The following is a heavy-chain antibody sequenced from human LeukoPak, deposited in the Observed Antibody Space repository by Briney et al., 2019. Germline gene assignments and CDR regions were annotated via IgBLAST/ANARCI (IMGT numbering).Heavy chain of an antibody. CDR2: ISKSSSYI. CDR1: GFTFSAYS. CDR3: ARVDPGQRTYYFDY. J-gene: IGHJ4*02. Sequence: GGSLRLSCAASGFTFSAYSMNWVRQAPGKGLEWVSSISKSSSYIYYADSLKGRFTISRDNAKNSLYLQMNSLRAEDTAVYYCARVDPGQRTYYFDYWGQGTLVTVSS. D-gene: IGHD3/OR15-3a*01. V-gene: IGHV3-21*01.